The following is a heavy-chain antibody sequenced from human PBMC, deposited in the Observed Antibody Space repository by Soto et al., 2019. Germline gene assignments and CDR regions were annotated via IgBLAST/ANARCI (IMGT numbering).Heavy chain of an antibody. V-gene: IGHV1-18*01. J-gene: IGHJ4*02. CDR1: GYTFTSYG. D-gene: IGHD3-10*01. Sequence: QVQLVQSGAEVKKPGASVKVSCKASGYTFTSYGISWVRQAPGQGLQLMGWISAYNGNTNYAQKLPGRVTMTTDTSTSTAYMEVRGLRSAYTAVCYGVREYFYGSGPWYWGQGTLCNVS. CDR2: ISAYNGNT. CDR3: VREYFYGSGPWY.